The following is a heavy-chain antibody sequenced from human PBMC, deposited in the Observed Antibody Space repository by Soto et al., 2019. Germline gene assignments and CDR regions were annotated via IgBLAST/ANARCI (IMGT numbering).Heavy chain of an antibody. CDR2: IYWDDNK. J-gene: IGHJ5*02. V-gene: IGHV2-5*02. CDR1: GFSLSTSGVG. CDR3: AHRGSGVVTATPVCDP. D-gene: IGHD2-21*02. Sequence: QITLKESGPTLVKPTQTLTLTCTFSGFSLSTSGVGVGWIRQPPGKALEWLALIYWDDNKRYSPSLKSRLTITKDTSKNQVVITRTNMDPVDTATYHCAHRGSGVVTATPVCDPWGQGILVTVSS.